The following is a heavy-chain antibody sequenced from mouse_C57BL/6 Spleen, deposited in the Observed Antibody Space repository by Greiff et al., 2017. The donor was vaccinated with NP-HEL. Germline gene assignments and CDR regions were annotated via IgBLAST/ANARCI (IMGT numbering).Heavy chain of an antibody. CDR3: ARHDYGLAY. D-gene: IGHD2-4*01. J-gene: IGHJ3*01. CDR1: GFTFSSYG. V-gene: IGHV5-6*01. CDR2: ISSGGSYT. Sequence: EVKLMESGGDLVKPGGSLKLSCAASGFTFSSYGMSWVRQTPDKRLEWVATISSGGSYTYYPDSVKGRFTISRDNAKNTLYLQMSSLKSEDTAMYYCARHDYGLAYWGQGTLVTVSA.